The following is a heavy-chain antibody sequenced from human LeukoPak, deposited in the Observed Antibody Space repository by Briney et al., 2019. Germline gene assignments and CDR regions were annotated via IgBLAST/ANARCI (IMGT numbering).Heavy chain of an antibody. CDR3: ARQAYTYAPFDY. J-gene: IGHJ4*02. V-gene: IGHV5-51*01. CDR1: GYRFNNYW. D-gene: IGHD5-18*01. CDR2: IYPGDSDT. Sequence: GESLKISCKGSGYRFNNYWIGWARQMPGKGLEWMGIIYPGDSDTRCSPSFQGQVTISADRSISTAYLQWSSLKASDTAMYYCARQAYTYAPFDYWGQGTLVTVSS.